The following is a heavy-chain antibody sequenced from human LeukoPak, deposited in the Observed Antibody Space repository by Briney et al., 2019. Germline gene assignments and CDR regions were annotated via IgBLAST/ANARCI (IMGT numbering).Heavy chain of an antibody. CDR1: GGSFSGYY. D-gene: IGHD3-22*01. CDR2: INHSGST. CDR3: ARHVNPYYYDSSGYKIDY. Sequence: PSETLSLTCAVYGGSFSGYYWSWIRQPPGKGLEWIGEINHSGSTNYNPSLKSRVTISVDTSKNQFSLKLSSVTAADTAVYYCARHVNPYYYDSSGYKIDYWGQGTLVTVSS. J-gene: IGHJ4*02. V-gene: IGHV4-34*01.